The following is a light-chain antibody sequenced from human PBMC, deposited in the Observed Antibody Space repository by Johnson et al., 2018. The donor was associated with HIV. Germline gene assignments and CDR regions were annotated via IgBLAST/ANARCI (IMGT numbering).Light chain of an antibody. V-gene: IGLV1-51*01. CDR1: SSNIGNNY. J-gene: IGLJ1*01. CDR2: DNN. Sequence: QSVLTQPPSVSAAPGQKVTISCSGSSSNIGNNYVSWYQQLPGTAPKLLIYDNNKRPSGIPDRFSGSKSCTSATLDITGLQTGDEADFYCGAWDSSLSAYVFGSGTKVTVL. CDR3: GAWDSSLSAYV.